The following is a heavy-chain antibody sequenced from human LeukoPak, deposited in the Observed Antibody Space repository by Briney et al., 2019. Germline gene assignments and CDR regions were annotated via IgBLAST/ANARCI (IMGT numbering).Heavy chain of an antibody. J-gene: IGHJ6*02. V-gene: IGHV3-7*01. CDR3: ARDWLDIVVVPAAIRYYYYGMDV. CDR1: GSTFSSYW. D-gene: IGHD2-2*02. Sequence: GGSLRLSCAASGSTFSSYWMSWVRQAPGKGLEWVANIKQDGSEKYYVDSVKGRFTISRDNAKNSLYLQMNSLRAEDTAVYYCARDWLDIVVVPAAIRYYYYGMDVWGQGTTVTVSS. CDR2: IKQDGSEK.